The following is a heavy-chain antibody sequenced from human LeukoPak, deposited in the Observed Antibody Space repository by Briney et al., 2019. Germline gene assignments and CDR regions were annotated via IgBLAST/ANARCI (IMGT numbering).Heavy chain of an antibody. V-gene: IGHV4-61*02. CDR2: IYTSGST. D-gene: IGHD7-27*01. J-gene: IGHJ2*01. CDR1: GGSISSGSYY. Sequence: SQTLSLTCTVSGGSISSGSYYWSWIRQPAGKGLEWIGRIYTSGSTYYNPSLKSRVTISVDTSRNQFSLKLSSVTAADTAVYYCARDSPLGWNFDLWGRGTLVTVSS. CDR3: ARDSPLGWNFDL.